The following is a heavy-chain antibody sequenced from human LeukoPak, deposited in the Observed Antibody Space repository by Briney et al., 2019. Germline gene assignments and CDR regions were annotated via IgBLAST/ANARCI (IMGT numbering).Heavy chain of an antibody. CDR1: GFTFSTYT. Sequence: GGSLRLSCSASGFTFSTYTMNWVHQAPGKGLEWVSSISSRSSYIYYADSVKGRSTISRDNAKNALYLQMNSLRAEDTAVYYCARDRTAVADNDAFDIWGQGTMVTVSS. D-gene: IGHD6-19*01. CDR3: ARDRTAVADNDAFDI. J-gene: IGHJ3*02. V-gene: IGHV3-21*01. CDR2: ISSRSSYI.